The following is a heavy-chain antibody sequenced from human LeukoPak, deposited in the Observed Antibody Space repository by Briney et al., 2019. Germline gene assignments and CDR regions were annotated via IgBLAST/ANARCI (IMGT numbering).Heavy chain of an antibody. Sequence: SETLSLTCTVSGGSISSSSYYWGWIRQPPGKGLEWIGSIYYSGSTYYNPSLKSRVTISVDTSKNQFSLKLSSVTAADTAVYYCARVSYSGLYYGMDVWGQGTTVTVSS. D-gene: IGHD1-26*01. J-gene: IGHJ6*02. CDR2: IYYSGST. V-gene: IGHV4-39*01. CDR3: ARVSYSGLYYGMDV. CDR1: GGSISSSSYY.